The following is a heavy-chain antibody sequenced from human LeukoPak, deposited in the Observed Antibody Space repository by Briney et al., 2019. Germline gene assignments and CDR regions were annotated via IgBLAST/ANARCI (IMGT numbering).Heavy chain of an antibody. CDR1: GFTVSSNY. CDR3: ARVASIVGADFDY. V-gene: IGHV3-21*01. Sequence: PGGSLRLSCAASGFTVSSNYMSWVRQAPGKGLEWVSSISSSSSYIYYADSVKGRFTISRDNAKNSLYLQMNSLRAEDTAVYYCARVASIVGADFDYWGQGTLVTVSS. J-gene: IGHJ4*02. CDR2: ISSSSSYI. D-gene: IGHD1-26*01.